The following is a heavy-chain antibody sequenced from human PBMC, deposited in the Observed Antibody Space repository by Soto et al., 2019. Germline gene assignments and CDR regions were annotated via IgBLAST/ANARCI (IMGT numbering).Heavy chain of an antibody. V-gene: IGHV3-23*01. CDR2: ISGSGGST. J-gene: IGHJ4*01. Sequence: TXGSLRLSCSASGFTFSSYAMSWVRQAPGKGLEWVSAISGSGGSTYYADSVKGRFTISRDNSKNTLYLQMNSLRAEDTAVYYCAKDEYSSGWYGEPNYWGPGTTGHRLL. CDR1: GFTFSSYA. CDR3: AKDEYSSGWYGEPNY. D-gene: IGHD6-19*01.